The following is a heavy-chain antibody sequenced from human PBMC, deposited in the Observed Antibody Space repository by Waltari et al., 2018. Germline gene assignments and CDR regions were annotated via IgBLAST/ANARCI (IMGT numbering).Heavy chain of an antibody. V-gene: IGHV2-5*02. CDR1: GFSLSSNGVG. CDR2: IYWDDDK. CDR3: AHRFPTRGGWYSGLFDH. D-gene: IGHD6-19*01. J-gene: IGHJ4*02. Sequence: QITLKESDPTRVRPTQTLALTCTFSGFSLSSNGVGVAWFRQPPGKPLEWLAVIYWDDDKRYNLPLRSRLTITKDTSENQVVLTMTNMDPVDTAAYYCAHRFPTRGGWYSGLFDHWGQGTLVTVSS.